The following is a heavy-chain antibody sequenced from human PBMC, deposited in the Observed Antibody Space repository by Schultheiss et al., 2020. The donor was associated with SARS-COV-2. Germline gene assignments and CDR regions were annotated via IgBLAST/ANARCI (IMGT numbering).Heavy chain of an antibody. Sequence: GGSLRLSCAASGFTFRSYGIHWVRQAPAKGLEWVAVISYDGTNKYYGDSVKGRFTISRDNSKNTVYLQMNSLRAEDTAVYHCARDRVTYYFDYWGQGTLVTVSS. D-gene: IGHD4-23*01. V-gene: IGHV3-30*03. CDR2: ISYDGTNK. J-gene: IGHJ4*02. CDR1: GFTFRSYG. CDR3: ARDRVTYYFDY.